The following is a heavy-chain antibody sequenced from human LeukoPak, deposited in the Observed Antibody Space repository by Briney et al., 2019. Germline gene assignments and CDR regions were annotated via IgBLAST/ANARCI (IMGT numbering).Heavy chain of an antibody. Sequence: PGGSLRLSCAASGFSFSDYYINWIRQAPGKGLEWLSYISNSGDIISYADSVKGRFTISRDNAKNSLYLQMNSLRAEDTAVYYCAELGITMIGGVWGKGTTVTISS. CDR2: ISNSGDII. V-gene: IGHV3-11*04. J-gene: IGHJ6*04. CDR3: AELGITMIGGV. D-gene: IGHD3-10*02. CDR1: GFSFSDYY.